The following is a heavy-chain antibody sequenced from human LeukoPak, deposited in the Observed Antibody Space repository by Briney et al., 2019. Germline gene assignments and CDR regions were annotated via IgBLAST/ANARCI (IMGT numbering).Heavy chain of an antibody. J-gene: IGHJ5*02. V-gene: IGHV3-7*03. D-gene: IGHD6-19*01. CDR2: IKEDGSDK. CDR1: GFTFSSSV. CDR3: AKDPGDKAVDRWFDP. Sequence: GGSLRLSCAASGFTFSSSVMSWVRQAPGKGLEWVANIKEDGSDKYYVDSVKGRFSISRDNAKNSLYLQMSSLRAEDTAVYYCAKDPGDKAVDRWFDPWGQGTLVTVSS.